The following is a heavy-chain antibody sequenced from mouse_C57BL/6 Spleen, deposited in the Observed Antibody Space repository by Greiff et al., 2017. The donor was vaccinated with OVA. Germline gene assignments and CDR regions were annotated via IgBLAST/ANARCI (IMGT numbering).Heavy chain of an antibody. CDR2: IHPNSGST. CDR3: ARLGTTVVATADY. Sequence: VQLQQSGAELVKPGASVKLSCKASGYTFTSYWMHWVKQRPGQGLEWIGMIHPNSGSTNYNEKFKSKATLTVDKSSSTAYMQLSSLTSEDSAVYYCARLGTTVVATADYWGQGTTLTVSS. CDR1: GYTFTSYW. J-gene: IGHJ2*01. D-gene: IGHD1-1*01. V-gene: IGHV1-64*01.